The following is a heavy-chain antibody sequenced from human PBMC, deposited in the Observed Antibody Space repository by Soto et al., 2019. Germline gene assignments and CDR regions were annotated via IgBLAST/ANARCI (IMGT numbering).Heavy chain of an antibody. V-gene: IGHV4-39*01. CDR1: GYSISSSNW. D-gene: IGHD5-18*01. CDR3: ARPRGYSYGPIDY. Sequence: SETLSLTCAVSGYSISSSNWWGWIRQPPGKGLEWIGSIYYSGSTYYNPSLKSRVTISVDTSKNQFSLKLSSVTAADTAVYYCARPRGYSYGPIDYWGQGTLVTVSS. CDR2: IYYSGST. J-gene: IGHJ4*02.